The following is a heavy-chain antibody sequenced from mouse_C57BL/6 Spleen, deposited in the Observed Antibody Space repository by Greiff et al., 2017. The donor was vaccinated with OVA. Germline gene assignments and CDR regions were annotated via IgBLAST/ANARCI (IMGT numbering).Heavy chain of an antibody. CDR2: IDPETGGT. CDR1: GYTFTDYE. Sequence: QVQLQQSGAELVRPGASVTLSCKASGYTFTDYEMHWVKQTPVHGLEWIGAIDPETGGTAYNQKFKGKAILTADKSSSTAYMELRSLTSEDSAVYDGTRGGYYGNAWFADWGQGTLVTVSA. D-gene: IGHD2-1*01. J-gene: IGHJ3*01. V-gene: IGHV1-15*01. CDR3: TRGGYYGNAWFAD.